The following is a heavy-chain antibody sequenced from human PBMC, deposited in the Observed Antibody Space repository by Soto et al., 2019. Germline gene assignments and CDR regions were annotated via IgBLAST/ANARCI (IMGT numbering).Heavy chain of an antibody. V-gene: IGHV4-31*03. CDR2: IYYTGST. Sequence: HVQLQESGPGLVKSSQTLSLTCTVSGGSISSGGLYWNWIRQHPGTGLEWIGYIYYTGSTYSNPSLKSRQIISIDPSKYRFSLTRNYVTAADTAVYFCAIGGDSDGDYHIFDYWGQGTLVTVSS. CDR1: GGSISSGGLY. J-gene: IGHJ4*02. D-gene: IGHD4-17*01. CDR3: AIGGDSDGDYHIFDY.